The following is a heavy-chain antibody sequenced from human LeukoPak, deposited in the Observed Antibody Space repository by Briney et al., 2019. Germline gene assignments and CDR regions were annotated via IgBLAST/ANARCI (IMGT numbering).Heavy chain of an antibody. CDR3: ARDFIAAAGDYYYYGMDV. D-gene: IGHD6-13*01. CDR2: ISAYNGNT. V-gene: IGHV1-18*01. J-gene: IGHJ6*02. Sequence: ASVKVSCKASGYTFTSYGISWVRQATGQGLEWMGWISAYNGNTNYAQKLQGRVTMTTDTSTSTAYMGLRSLRSDDTAVYYCARDFIAAAGDYYYYGMDVWGQGTTVTVSS. CDR1: GYTFTSYG.